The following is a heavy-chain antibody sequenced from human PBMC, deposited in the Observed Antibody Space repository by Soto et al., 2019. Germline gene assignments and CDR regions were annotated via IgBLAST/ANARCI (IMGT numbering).Heavy chain of an antibody. J-gene: IGHJ6*02. V-gene: IGHV4-39*01. CDR3: ASARYFGVDV. Sequence: SETLSLTCSVSGGSMNDVTHYWAWIRQPPGKGLEWIATTYYTGSTHYNSSLKSRATISVDTSQNQFSLELTSVTAADTAVYHCASARYFGVDVWVHGTTVTVSS. D-gene: IGHD5-18*01. CDR2: TYYTGST. CDR1: GGSMNDVTHY.